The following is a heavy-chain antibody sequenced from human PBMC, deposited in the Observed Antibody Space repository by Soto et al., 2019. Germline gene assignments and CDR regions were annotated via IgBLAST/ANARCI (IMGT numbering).Heavy chain of an antibody. J-gene: IGHJ4*02. CDR1: GFTFAPAW. CDR3: SIDVASSGVGELDY. CDR2: IKSKTSGETT. V-gene: IGHV3-15*01. Sequence: EVHVVESGGGLVKPGGSLRLSCAASGFTFAPAWMTWVRQSPGKGLEWVARIKSKTSGETTDYAAPVKGRFTISRADSKSTVYLQMSSLNTEDTAIYYCSIDVASSGVGELDYWGQGTLVTVSS. D-gene: IGHD2-21*01.